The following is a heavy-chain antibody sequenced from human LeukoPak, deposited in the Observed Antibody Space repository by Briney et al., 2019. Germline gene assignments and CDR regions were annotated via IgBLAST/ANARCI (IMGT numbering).Heavy chain of an antibody. CDR3: ARVGYSYGSDY. V-gene: IGHV1-8*01. Sequence: ASVKVSCKASGYTFTRYDINLLRQATGQGLEWMGWMNPNSGNTGYAQKFQGRVTMTRNISISTAYMELSSLRSEDTAVYYCARVGYSYGSDYWGQGTLVTVSS. D-gene: IGHD5-18*01. CDR2: MNPNSGNT. J-gene: IGHJ4*02. CDR1: GYTFTRYD.